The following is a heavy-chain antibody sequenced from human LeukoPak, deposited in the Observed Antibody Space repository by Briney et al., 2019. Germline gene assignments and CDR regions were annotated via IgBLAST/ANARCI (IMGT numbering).Heavy chain of an antibody. D-gene: IGHD2-21*02. CDR1: GGSFSGYY. CDR3: ARRRRLPNWFDP. J-gene: IGHJ5*02. V-gene: IGHV4-34*01. CDR2: INHSGST. Sequence: SETLSLTCAVYGGSFSGYYWSWIRQPPGKGLEWIGEINHSGSTNYNPSLKSRVTISVDTSKNQFSLKLSSVTAADTAVYYCARRRRLPNWFDPWGQGTLVTVSS.